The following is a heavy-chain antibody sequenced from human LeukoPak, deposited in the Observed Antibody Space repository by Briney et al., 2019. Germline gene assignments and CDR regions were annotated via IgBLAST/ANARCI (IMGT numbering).Heavy chain of an antibody. D-gene: IGHD2/OR15-2a*01. CDR3: ARGLSGKPDAFDI. Sequence: PGGSLRLSCAASGFTFSSYEMNWVRQAPGKGLEWVAFIRYDGNNKLYADSMKGRFTISRDNSKNTLYLHINSLRAEDTAVYYCARGLSGKPDAFDIWGQGTMVTVSS. V-gene: IGHV3-30*02. J-gene: IGHJ3*02. CDR1: GFTFSSYE. CDR2: IRYDGNNK.